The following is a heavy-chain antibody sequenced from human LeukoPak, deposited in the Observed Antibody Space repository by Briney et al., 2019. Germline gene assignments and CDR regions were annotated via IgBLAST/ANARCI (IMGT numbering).Heavy chain of an antibody. CDR2: ISYDGSNK. J-gene: IGHJ6*03. CDR1: GFTFSTYP. CDR3: ARDPRYNAPNYYYYYYYMDV. D-gene: IGHD1-14*01. V-gene: IGHV3-30-3*01. Sequence: GRSLRLSCAASGFTFSTYPMHWVRQAPGKGLEWVAVISYDGSNKYYADSVKGRFTISRDNSKNTLYLQMNSLRAEDSAVYYCARDPRYNAPNYYYYYYYMDVWGKGTTVTVSS.